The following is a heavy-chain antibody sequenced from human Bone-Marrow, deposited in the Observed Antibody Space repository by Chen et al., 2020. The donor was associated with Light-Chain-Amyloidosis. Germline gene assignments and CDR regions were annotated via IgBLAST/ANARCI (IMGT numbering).Heavy chain of an antibody. D-gene: IGHD5-12*01. Sequence: EVQLEQSGPEVKKPGESLKISCKGSGYTFPNYWSGWVRQMPGKGLEWMGVIYHDDSDARYSPSFEGQVTISADKSITTAYLQWRSLKASDTAMYYCARRRDGYNFDYWGQGTLVTVSS. CDR2: IYHDDSDA. J-gene: IGHJ4*02. CDR3: ARRRDGYNFDY. V-gene: IGHV5-51*01. CDR1: GYTFPNYW.